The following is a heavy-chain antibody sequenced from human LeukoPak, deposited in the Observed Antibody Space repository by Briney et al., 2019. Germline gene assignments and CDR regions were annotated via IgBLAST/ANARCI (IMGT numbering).Heavy chain of an antibody. CDR2: ISGTGGTT. J-gene: IGHJ4*02. CDR3: AKGRGATVTAAANY. CDR1: GFTFSNYY. Sequence: GGSLRLSCAASGFTFSNYYMIWLRQAPGKGLEWVSNISGTGGTTYYADSVKGRFTISRDNPKNTLFLHFNSLRADDTAEYDCAKGRGATVTAAANYWGQGTLVTVSS. D-gene: IGHD4-17*01. V-gene: IGHV3-23*01.